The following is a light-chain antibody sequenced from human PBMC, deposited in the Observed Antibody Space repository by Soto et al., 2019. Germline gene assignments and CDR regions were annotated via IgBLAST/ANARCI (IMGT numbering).Light chain of an antibody. V-gene: IGLV3-1*01. Sequence: SYELTQSPSVSVAPGQTASIACSGDKLGDKYASWYQQKSGQSPVLVIYQDDKRPSGIPERFSGSNSGNTATLTISETQAMDEADYYCQAWDSGTEVFGTGTKVTVL. J-gene: IGLJ1*01. CDR3: QAWDSGTEV. CDR1: KLGDKY. CDR2: QDD.